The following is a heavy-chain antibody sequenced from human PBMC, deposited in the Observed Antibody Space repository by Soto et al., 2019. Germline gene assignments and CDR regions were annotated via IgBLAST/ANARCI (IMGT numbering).Heavy chain of an antibody. CDR3: AREGYSYGRKSDAFDI. D-gene: IGHD5-18*01. CDR1: GFTFSDYY. CDR2: ISSSGSTI. J-gene: IGHJ3*02. Sequence: GGSLRLSCAASGFTFSDYYMSWIRQAPGKGLERVSYISSSGSTIYYADSVEGRFTISRDNAKNSLYLQMNSLRAEDTAVYYCAREGYSYGRKSDAFDIWGQGTMVTVSS. V-gene: IGHV3-11*01.